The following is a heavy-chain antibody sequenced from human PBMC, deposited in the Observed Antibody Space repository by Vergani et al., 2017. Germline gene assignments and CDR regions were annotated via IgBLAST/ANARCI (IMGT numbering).Heavy chain of an antibody. V-gene: IGHV1-8*01. D-gene: IGHD2-21*02. CDR2: MNPNSGNT. CDR3: ARGLAYCGGDCYSGVDY. J-gene: IGHJ4*02. CDR1: GYTFTSYD. Sequence: QVQLVQSGAEVKKPGASVKVSCKVSGYTFTSYDINWVRQATGQGLEWMGWMNPNSGNTGYAQKFQGRVTMTRNTSISTAYMELSSLRSEDTAVYYCARGLAYCGGDCYSGVDYWGQGTLVTVSS.